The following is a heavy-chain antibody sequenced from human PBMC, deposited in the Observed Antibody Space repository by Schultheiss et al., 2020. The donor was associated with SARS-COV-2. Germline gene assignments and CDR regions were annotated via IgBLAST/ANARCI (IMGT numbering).Heavy chain of an antibody. V-gene: IGHV4-59*08. Sequence: SETLSLTCSVSGSSITGYFWTWIRQPPGKGLEQMGNIYYTGITKYSPSLKSRGTISVDTSKNQFSLKLSSVTAADTAVYYCARPDGDYALYGMDVWGQGTTVTVSS. J-gene: IGHJ6*02. CDR1: GSSITGYF. CDR3: ARPDGDYALYGMDV. CDR2: IYYTGIT. D-gene: IGHD4-17*01.